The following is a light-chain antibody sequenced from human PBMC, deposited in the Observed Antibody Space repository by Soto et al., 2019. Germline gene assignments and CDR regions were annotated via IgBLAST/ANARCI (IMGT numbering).Light chain of an antibody. J-gene: IGLJ2*01. V-gene: IGLV2-14*01. CDR3: CCSPSSSSTVV. Sequence: QSALTQPASVSGSPGQSITISCTGTSSDVAGYNYVSWYQQHPGKAPKLMIYEASDRPSGISNRFSGSNSGSTATLTITGLQVEDEEDDYYCCSPSSSSTVVFGGGTKVTVL. CDR2: EAS. CDR1: SSDVAGYNY.